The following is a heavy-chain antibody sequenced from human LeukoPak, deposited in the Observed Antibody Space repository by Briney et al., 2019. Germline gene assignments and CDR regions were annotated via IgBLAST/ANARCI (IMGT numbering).Heavy chain of an antibody. CDR3: ARTYYYDYYYYMDV. CDR2: IYYSGST. Sequence: SETLSLTCAVYGGSFSGYYWSWIRQPPGKGLEWIGYIYYSGSTNYNPSLKSRVTISVDTSKNQFSLKLSSVTAADTAVYYCARTYYYDYYYYMDVWGKGTTVTVSS. V-gene: IGHV4-59*01. CDR1: GGSFSGYY. J-gene: IGHJ6*03. D-gene: IGHD3-22*01.